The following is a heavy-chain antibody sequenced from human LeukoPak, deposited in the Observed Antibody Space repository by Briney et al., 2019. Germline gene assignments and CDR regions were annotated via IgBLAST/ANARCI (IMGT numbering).Heavy chain of an antibody. CDR3: ARVPNIASRPCDY. CDR2: INHSGGT. CDR1: GGSFSGYY. D-gene: IGHD6-6*01. J-gene: IGHJ4*02. Sequence: SETLSLACAVYGGSFSGYYWTWIRQPPGKGLEWIGEINHSGGTNYNPSLKSRVTISVDTSKNQFSLELSSVTAADTAVYYCARVPNIASRPCDYWGQGTLVTVSS. V-gene: IGHV4-34*01.